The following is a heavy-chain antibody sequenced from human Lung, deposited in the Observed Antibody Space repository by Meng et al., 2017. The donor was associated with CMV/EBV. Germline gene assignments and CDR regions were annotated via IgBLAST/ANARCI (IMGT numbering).Heavy chain of an antibody. CDR2: ISWNSGSI. CDR1: GFTFDDYA. J-gene: IGHJ6*01. CDR3: AREGYCSGGSCYYYYGMDV. V-gene: IGHV3-9*01. Sequence: GGSLRLXCAASGFTFDDYAMHWVRQAPGKGLEWVSGISWNSGSIGYADSVKGRFTISRDNAKNSLYLQMNSLRAEDTALYYCAREGYCSGGSCYYYYGMDVXGQGXTVTVSS. D-gene: IGHD2-15*01.